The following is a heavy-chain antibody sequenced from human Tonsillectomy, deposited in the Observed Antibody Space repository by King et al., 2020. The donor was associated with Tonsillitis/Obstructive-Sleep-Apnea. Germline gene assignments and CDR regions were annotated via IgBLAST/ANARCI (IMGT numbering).Heavy chain of an antibody. Sequence: QLVQSGAEVKKPGSSVKVSCKTSEVAFSNYGISWVRQAPGPGRGWTGGFLPIFGTPTSAQKFTDRFTITAHESKSTVYMEFIRLRSEDTAVYYCARGTAIFGVVPDAFDIWGQGTTVTVSS. CDR3: ARGTAIFGVVPDAFDI. D-gene: IGHD3-3*01. J-gene: IGHJ3*02. V-gene: IGHV1-69*12. CDR1: EVAFSNYG. CDR2: FLPIFGTP.